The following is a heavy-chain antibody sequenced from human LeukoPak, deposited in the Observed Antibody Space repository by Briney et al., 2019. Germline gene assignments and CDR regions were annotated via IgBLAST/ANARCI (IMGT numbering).Heavy chain of an antibody. J-gene: IGHJ5*02. CDR2: IIPIFGIA. D-gene: IGHD2-15*01. V-gene: IGHV1-69*04. Sequence: SVKVSCKASGGTFSSYAISWVRQAPGQGLEWMGRIIPIFGIANYAQKFQGRVTITADKSTSTAYMGLRSLSSEDTAVYYCARSHRAGYCSGGSCGWFDPWGQGTLVTVSS. CDR1: GGTFSSYA. CDR3: ARSHRAGYCSGGSCGWFDP.